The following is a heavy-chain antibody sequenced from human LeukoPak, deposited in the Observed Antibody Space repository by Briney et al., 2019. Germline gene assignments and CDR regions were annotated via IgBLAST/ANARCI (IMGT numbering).Heavy chain of an antibody. J-gene: IGHJ6*03. Sequence: ASVKVSCKASGYTFTGYYMHWVRQAPGQGLEWMGWINPNSGGTNYAQKFQGRVTMTRDTSISTAYMELSRLRSDNTAVYYCARGGYDFWSGYYYYYMDVWGKGTTVTVSS. CDR3: ARGGYDFWSGYYYYYMDV. CDR1: GYTFTGYY. V-gene: IGHV1-2*02. CDR2: INPNSGGT. D-gene: IGHD3-3*01.